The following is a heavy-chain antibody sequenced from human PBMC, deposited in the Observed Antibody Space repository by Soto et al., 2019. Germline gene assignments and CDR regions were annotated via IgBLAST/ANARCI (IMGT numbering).Heavy chain of an antibody. J-gene: IGHJ4*02. D-gene: IGHD1-26*01. CDR3: ARTYSGSYGDHFDY. V-gene: IGHV4-59*01. CDR2: IYNSGST. Sequence: QVQLRESGPGLVKPSETLSLTCTVSGGSISSYYWSWIRQPPGKGLEWIGYIYNSGSTNYNPSLKSRVTMSVDTSKNQFSLRLSSVTAADTAVYYCARTYSGSYGDHFDYWGQGALVTVSS. CDR1: GGSISSYY.